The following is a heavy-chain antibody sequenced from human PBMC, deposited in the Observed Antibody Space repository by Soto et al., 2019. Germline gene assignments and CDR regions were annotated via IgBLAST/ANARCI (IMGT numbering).Heavy chain of an antibody. CDR1: GFTFSSYA. V-gene: IGHV3-23*01. CDR2: ISVSGGST. J-gene: IGHJ4*02. Sequence: EVQLLESGGGLVQPGGSLRLSCAASGFTFSSYAMSWVRQAPGKGLEWVSAISVSGGSTYYADSVKGRFTISGDNSKNTLYLQMNSLRAEDTAVYYCAKGSGSSWFSSWGQGTLVTVSS. CDR3: AKGSGSSWFSS. D-gene: IGHD6-13*01.